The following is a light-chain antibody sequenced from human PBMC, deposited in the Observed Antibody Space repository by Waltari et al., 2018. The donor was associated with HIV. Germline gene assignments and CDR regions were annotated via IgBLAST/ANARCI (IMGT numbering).Light chain of an antibody. Sequence: QSALTQPPSASGSPGQSVTISCTGTINDVGSYYYVSWYQQHPGKAPKLMIYDVTERPSGGPDRFVGSKSGNTASLTVSGLQPEDEADYFCSSYAGSNTYVVFGGGTRLTVL. J-gene: IGLJ2*01. CDR2: DVT. CDR1: INDVGSYYY. V-gene: IGLV2-8*01. CDR3: SSYAGSNTYVV.